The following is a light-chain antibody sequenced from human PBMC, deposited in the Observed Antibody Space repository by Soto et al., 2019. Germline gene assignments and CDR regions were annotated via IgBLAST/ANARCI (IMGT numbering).Light chain of an antibody. CDR2: DAS. V-gene: IGKV3-11*01. J-gene: IGKJ2*01. CDR3: QQRSNWPPGYT. CDR1: QSVSSY. Sequence: EIVLTQSPATLSLSPGERATLSCRASQSVSSYLAWCQQKPGQAPRLLLYDASNRATGIPARFSGSGSGTDFALTISSLEPEDFAVYYCQQRSNWPPGYTFGQGTKLEIK.